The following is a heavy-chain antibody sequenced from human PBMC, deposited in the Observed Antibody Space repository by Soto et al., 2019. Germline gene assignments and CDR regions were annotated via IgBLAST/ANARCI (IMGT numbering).Heavy chain of an antibody. V-gene: IGHV5-51*01. J-gene: IGHJ6*02. Sequence: WEAMTSSCKGSGYTFTDYWIGWVRQLPGKGLEWMGIVYPGDSDTRYSPSFQGHVTITVDKSTSTAYLQWNTLKASDTAMSYCARHICIFRCSSCAMDVPGPAITLTVT. CDR1: GYTFTDYW. D-gene: IGHD3-9*01. CDR3: ARHICIFRCSSCAMDV. CDR2: VYPGDSDT.